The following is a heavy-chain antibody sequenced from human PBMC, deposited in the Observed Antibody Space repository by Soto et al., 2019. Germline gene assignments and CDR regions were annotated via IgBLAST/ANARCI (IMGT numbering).Heavy chain of an antibody. CDR1: GLTFSSYG. V-gene: IGHV3-30*18. CDR3: AKVGGSYYYFDY. D-gene: IGHD1-26*01. J-gene: IGHJ4*01. CDR2: ISYDGSKK. Sequence: GGSLRLSCAASGLTFSSYGMHWVRQAPGKGLEWVALISYDGSKKYYADSVKGRFTISRDNSKNTVYLQMDSLRPEDTAVYHCAKVGGSYYYFDYWGHGTLVTVSS.